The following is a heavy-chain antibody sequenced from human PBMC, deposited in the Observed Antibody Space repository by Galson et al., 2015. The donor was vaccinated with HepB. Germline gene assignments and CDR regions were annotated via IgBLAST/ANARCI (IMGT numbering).Heavy chain of an antibody. CDR1: GLTFSSYT. CDR2: ISTNGATI. CDR3: TRGFPYYNNELNDY. Sequence: SLRLSCAASGLTFSSYTMNWVRQTPGKGLQWVSYISTNGATIHYADSVKGRFTIARGNAKNTMWLQMNSLRAEDTAVYYCTRGFPYYNNELNDYWGQGTLVTVSS. V-gene: IGHV3-48*04. J-gene: IGHJ4*02. D-gene: IGHD3-22*01.